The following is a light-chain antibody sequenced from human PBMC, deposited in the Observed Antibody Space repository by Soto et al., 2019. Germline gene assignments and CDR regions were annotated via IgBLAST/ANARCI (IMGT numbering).Light chain of an antibody. CDR1: SSNIGANYD. CDR3: QSYDNTLSARDV. Sequence: QPVLTQPPSVSGAPGQRVTISCTGSSSNIGANYDVHWYQQRPGSAPKLLIFANTNRPSGVPDRFSGSKSGTSASLAITGLQAEDEGDYYCQSYDNTLSARDVFGTGTKLTVL. J-gene: IGLJ1*01. V-gene: IGLV1-40*01. CDR2: ANT.